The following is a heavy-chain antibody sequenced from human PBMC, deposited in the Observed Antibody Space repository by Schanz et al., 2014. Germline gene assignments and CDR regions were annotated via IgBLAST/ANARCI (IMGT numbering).Heavy chain of an antibody. CDR2: IRYDGNNK. D-gene: IGHD6-19*01. CDR3: AKDLAVAGDY. J-gene: IGHJ4*02. Sequence: QVQLVESGGSVVQPGRSLRLSCAGSGFSFSDYGMHWVRQAPGRGLEWVAFIRYDGNNKYYADSVKGRFTISRDNSKNTLYLQMNSLRAEDTAVYYCAKDLAVAGDYWGQGTLVTVSS. V-gene: IGHV3-30*02. CDR1: GFSFSDYG.